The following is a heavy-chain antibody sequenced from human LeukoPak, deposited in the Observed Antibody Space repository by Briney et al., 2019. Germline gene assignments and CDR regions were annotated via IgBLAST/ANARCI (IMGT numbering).Heavy chain of an antibody. D-gene: IGHD3-22*01. CDR2: IYYSGST. CDR3: ARWTYYYDSSGYSYWDFDH. CDR1: GGSISSYS. V-gene: IGHV4-59*01. J-gene: IGHJ4*02. Sequence: SETLSLTCTVSGGSISSYSWSWIRRPPGKGLEWIGYIYYSGSTNYNPSLKSRVTISVDTSKNQFSLRLSSVTAADTAVYYCARWTYYYDSSGYSYWDFDHWGQGTLVTVSS.